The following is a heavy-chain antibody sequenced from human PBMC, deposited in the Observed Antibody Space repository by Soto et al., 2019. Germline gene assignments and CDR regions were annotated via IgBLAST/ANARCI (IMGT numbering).Heavy chain of an antibody. V-gene: IGHV4-30-4*01. CDR1: GGSISSGDYY. CDR3: ARDQYDYGSGSYYNGLDY. D-gene: IGHD3-10*01. CDR2: IYYSGST. J-gene: IGHJ4*02. Sequence: SETLSLTCTVSGGSISSGDYYWSWIRQPPGKGLEWIGYIYYSGSTYYNPSLKSRVTISVDTSKNQFSLKLSSVTAADTAVYYWARDQYDYGSGSYYNGLDYWGQGTLVTVSS.